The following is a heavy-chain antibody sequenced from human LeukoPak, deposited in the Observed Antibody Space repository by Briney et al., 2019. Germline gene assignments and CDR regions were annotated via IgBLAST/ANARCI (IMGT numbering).Heavy chain of an antibody. CDR3: ARANLYDFWSGYYYFDY. CDR2: ISGYNGNT. J-gene: IGHJ4*02. CDR1: DYTLIDYD. V-gene: IGHV1-18*01. Sequence: ASVKVSCKASDYTLIDYDISWVRQAPGQGLEWMGWISGYNGNTNYAQKLQGRVTMTTDTSTSTAYMELRSLRSDDTAVYYCARANLYDFWSGYYYFDYWGQGTLVTVSS. D-gene: IGHD3-3*01.